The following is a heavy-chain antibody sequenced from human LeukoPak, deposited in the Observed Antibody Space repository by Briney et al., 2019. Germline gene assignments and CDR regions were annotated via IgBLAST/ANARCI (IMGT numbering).Heavy chain of an antibody. CDR1: GFTFDEHD. J-gene: IGHJ4*02. V-gene: IGHV3-43*02. D-gene: IGHD1-1*01. Sequence: PGGSLRLSCAASGFTFDEHDMFWVRQVPGKGPEWVCLISKDGGNKQYADSVKGRFSVSRDNNRNSLSLQMNSLRSEDTALYFCAKRSGAPNNFDYWGQGALVTVSS. CDR2: ISKDGGNK. CDR3: AKRSGAPNNFDY.